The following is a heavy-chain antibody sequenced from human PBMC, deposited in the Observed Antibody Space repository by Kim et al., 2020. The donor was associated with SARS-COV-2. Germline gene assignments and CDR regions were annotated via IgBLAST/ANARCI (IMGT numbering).Heavy chain of an antibody. CDR1: GGSISSGGYY. Sequence: SETLSLTCTVSGGSISSGGYYWSWIRQHPGKGLEWIGYIYYSGSTYYNPSLKSRVTISVDTSKNQFSLKLSSVTAADTAVYYCAREDVVVYYMDVWGKGTTVTVSS. CDR3: AREDVVVYYMDV. J-gene: IGHJ6*03. D-gene: IGHD2-2*01. CDR2: IYYSGST. V-gene: IGHV4-31*03.